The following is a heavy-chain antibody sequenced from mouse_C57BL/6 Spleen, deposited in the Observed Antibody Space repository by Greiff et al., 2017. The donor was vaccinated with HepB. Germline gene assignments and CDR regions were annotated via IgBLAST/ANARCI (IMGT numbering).Heavy chain of an antibody. CDR3: ARSTGVPYYYAMDY. CDR2: IHPNSGST. CDR1: GYTFTSYW. V-gene: IGHV1-64*01. Sequence: QVQLQQPGAELVKPGASVKLSCKASGYTFTSYWMHWVKQRPGQGLEWIGMIHPNSGSTNYNEKFKSKATLTVDKSSSTAYMQLSSLTSEDSAVYYCARSTGVPYYYAMDYWGQGTSVTVSS. J-gene: IGHJ4*01.